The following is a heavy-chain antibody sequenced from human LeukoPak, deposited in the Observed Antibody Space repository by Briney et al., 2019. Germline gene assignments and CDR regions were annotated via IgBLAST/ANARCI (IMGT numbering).Heavy chain of an antibody. CDR2: IHYSGST. J-gene: IGHJ5*02. CDR1: GGSINSYY. CDR3: ARHDPGWFDT. Sequence: PSETLSLTCTVSGGSINSYYWSWIRQPPGKGLEWIGYIHYSGSTNYNPPLKSRVTISVDTSKAHFSLKLSSATAADTAVYYCARHDPGWFDTWGQGTLVPVTS. D-gene: IGHD7-27*01. V-gene: IGHV4-59*08.